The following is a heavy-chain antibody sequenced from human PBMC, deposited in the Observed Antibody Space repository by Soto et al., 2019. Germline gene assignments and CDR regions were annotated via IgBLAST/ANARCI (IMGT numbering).Heavy chain of an antibody. J-gene: IGHJ4*02. CDR3: ARGSSLAVAGTCMDY. V-gene: IGHV4-34*01. CDR1: GGSFSGYY. CDR2: INHSGST. Sequence: QVQLQQWGAGLLKPSETLSLTCAVYGGSFSGYYWSWIRQPPGKGLEWIGEINHSGSTNYNPSLKSRVTISVDTSKNQFSLKLSSVTAADTAVYYCARGSSLAVAGTCMDYWGQGTLVTVSS. D-gene: IGHD6-19*01.